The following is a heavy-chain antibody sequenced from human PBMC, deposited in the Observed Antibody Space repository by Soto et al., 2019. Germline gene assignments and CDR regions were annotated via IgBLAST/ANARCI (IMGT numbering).Heavy chain of an antibody. CDR3: AKRGRGAVAFDY. CDR1: GFTFSSYA. CDR2: MSGSGGST. V-gene: IGHV3-23*01. D-gene: IGHD6-19*01. J-gene: IGHJ4*02. Sequence: EVQLLESGGGLVQPGGSLRLSCAASGFTFSSYAMSWVRQAPGKGLEWVSAMSGSGGSTYYADSVKGRLTISRDNSKNTLYLQMNSLRAEDTAVYYCAKRGRGAVAFDYWGQGTLVTVSS.